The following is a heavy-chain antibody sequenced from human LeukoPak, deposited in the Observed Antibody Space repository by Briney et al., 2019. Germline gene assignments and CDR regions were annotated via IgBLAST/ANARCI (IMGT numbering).Heavy chain of an antibody. CDR3: ARGPLYYYGSGSRRAAFDI. D-gene: IGHD3-10*01. V-gene: IGHV4-39*07. CDR2: INHSGST. Sequence: PSETLSLTCTVSGGSISSSSYYWSWIRQPPGKGLEWIGEINHSGSTNYNPSLKSRVTISVDTSKNQFSLKLSSVTAADTAVYYCARGPLYYYGSGSRRAAFDIWGQGTMVTVSS. CDR1: GGSISSSSYY. J-gene: IGHJ3*02.